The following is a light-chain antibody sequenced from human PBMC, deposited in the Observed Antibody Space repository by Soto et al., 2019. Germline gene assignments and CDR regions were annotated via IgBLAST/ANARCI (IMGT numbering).Light chain of an antibody. Sequence: QSALTQPASVSGSPGQSITISCTGSSSDVGGYNYVSWYPQHSGKAPKLMIYEVSNRRLGVSNRFSGSKSGNRASLTISGLQAEDEADYYCSSYTRNALVVVGGGTKLAVL. CDR2: EVS. CDR3: SSYTRNALVV. J-gene: IGLJ2*01. V-gene: IGLV2-14*01. CDR1: SSDVGGYNY.